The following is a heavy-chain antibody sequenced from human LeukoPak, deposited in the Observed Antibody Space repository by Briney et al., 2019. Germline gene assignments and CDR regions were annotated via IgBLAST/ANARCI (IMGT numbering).Heavy chain of an antibody. Sequence: GASVKVSCKASGYTFTGYYMHWVRQAPGQGLEWMGWINPNSGGTNYAQKFQGRVTMTRDTSISTAYMELSRLRSDDTAVYYCARGSEAYCGGDCYESGYFDYWGQGTLVTVSS. V-gene: IGHV1-2*02. CDR1: GYTFTGYY. CDR3: ARGSEAYCGGDCYESGYFDY. D-gene: IGHD2-21*02. CDR2: INPNSGGT. J-gene: IGHJ4*02.